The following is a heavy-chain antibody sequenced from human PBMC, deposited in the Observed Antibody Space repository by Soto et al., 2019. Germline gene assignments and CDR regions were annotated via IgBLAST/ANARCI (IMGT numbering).Heavy chain of an antibody. CDR3: TTDGLLLDWNYAYYYGMDV. Sequence: GGSLRLSCAASGFTFSNAWMNWVRQAPGKGLEWVGRIKSKTDGGTTDYAAPVKGRFTISRDDSKNTLYLQMNSLKTEDTAVYYCTTDGLLLDWNYAYYYGMDVWGQGTTVTVSS. D-gene: IGHD1-7*01. J-gene: IGHJ6*02. V-gene: IGHV3-15*07. CDR2: IKSKTDGGTT. CDR1: GFTFSNAW.